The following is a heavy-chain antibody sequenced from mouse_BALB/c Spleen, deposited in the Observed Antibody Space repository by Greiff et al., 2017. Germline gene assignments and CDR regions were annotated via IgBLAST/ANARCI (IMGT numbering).Heavy chain of an antibody. CDR3: ARGTGYAMDY. J-gene: IGHJ4*01. Sequence: EVKLVESGGDLVKPGGSLKLSCAASGFTFSSFGMHWVRQAPEKGLEWVAYISSGSSTIYYADTVKGRFTISRDNPKNTLFLQMTSLRSEDTAMYYCARGTGYAMDYWGQGTSVTVSS. V-gene: IGHV5-17*02. CDR2: ISSGSSTI. D-gene: IGHD3-3*01. CDR1: GFTFSSFG.